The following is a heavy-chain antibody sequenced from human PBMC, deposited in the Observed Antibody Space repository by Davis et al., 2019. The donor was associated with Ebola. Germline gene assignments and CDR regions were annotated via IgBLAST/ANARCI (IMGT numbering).Heavy chain of an antibody. CDR2: FDPEDGEA. V-gene: IGHV1-24*01. Sequence: AASVKVSCKVSGYTLTELSMHWVRQAPGKGLEWMGGFDPEDGEAIYAQKFQDRVTMTEDTSTDTAYMKVSSLRSEDTAVYYCVIGGRAGGFDYWGQGTLVTVSS. CDR1: GYTLTELS. J-gene: IGHJ4*02. CDR3: VIGGRAGGFDY.